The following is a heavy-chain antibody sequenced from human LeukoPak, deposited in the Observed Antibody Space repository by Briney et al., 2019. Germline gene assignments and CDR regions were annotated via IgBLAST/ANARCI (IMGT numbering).Heavy chain of an antibody. V-gene: IGHV1-18*01. CDR2: ISAYNGNT. D-gene: IGHD2-2*01. CDR1: GYTFTSYG. J-gene: IGHJ3*02. CDR3: ARVPECSSTSCYAYGAFDI. Sequence: GASVKVSCKASGYTFTSYGISWVRQAPGQGLEWMGWISAYNGNTNYAQKLQGRVTMTTDTSTSTAYMGLRSLRSDDTAVYYCARVPECSSTSCYAYGAFDIWGQGTMVTVSS.